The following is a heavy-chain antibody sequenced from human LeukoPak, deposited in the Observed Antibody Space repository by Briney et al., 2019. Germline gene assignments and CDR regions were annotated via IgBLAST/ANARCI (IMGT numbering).Heavy chain of an antibody. Sequence: PGGSLRLSCAASGFTFSSYGMHWVRQAPGKGLEWVAVISYDGSNKYYADSVKGRFTISRDNSKNTLYLQMNSLRAEDTAVYYCAKDYVPSALTTVVTVGNYFDYWGQGTLVTVSS. J-gene: IGHJ4*02. CDR3: AKDYVPSALTTVVTVGNYFDY. V-gene: IGHV3-30*18. D-gene: IGHD4-23*01. CDR2: ISYDGSNK. CDR1: GFTFSSYG.